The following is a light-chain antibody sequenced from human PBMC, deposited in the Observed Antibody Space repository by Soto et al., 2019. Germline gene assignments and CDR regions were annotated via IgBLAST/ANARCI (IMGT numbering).Light chain of an antibody. V-gene: IGKV3D-11*01. CDR1: QDVGHS. CDR3: QQRFSWRS. J-gene: IGKJ3*01. CDR2: DAS. Sequence: IVLAQSPATLSLSPGERATLSCRASQDVGHSLAWYQQRPGQAPRLLIYDASNRATGIPARFSGSGSGTDFTLTISSLEPEDFAVYYCQQRFSWRSFGPGTRVDFK.